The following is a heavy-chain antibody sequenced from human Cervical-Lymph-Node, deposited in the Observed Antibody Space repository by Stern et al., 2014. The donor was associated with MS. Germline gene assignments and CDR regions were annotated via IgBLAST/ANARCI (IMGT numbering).Heavy chain of an antibody. Sequence: QVQLVESGGGVVQPGRSLRLSCAASGFSFSRYAMHWVRQAPGKGLEWVALIWYDGSNPYYADSETGRFTISRDNFKNTLYLQMNSLRAEGTAVYYCASAYSSSHYYFDYWGQGTLVTVSS. CDR2: IWYDGSNP. J-gene: IGHJ4*02. D-gene: IGHD6-13*01. V-gene: IGHV3-33*01. CDR3: ASAYSSSHYYFDY. CDR1: GFSFSRYA.